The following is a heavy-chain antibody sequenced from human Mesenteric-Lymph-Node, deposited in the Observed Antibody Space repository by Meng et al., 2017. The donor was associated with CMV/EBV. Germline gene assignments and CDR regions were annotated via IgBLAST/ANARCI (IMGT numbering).Heavy chain of an antibody. V-gene: IGHV1-2*02. CDR2: INPNSGGT. CDR1: GYTFTGYY. J-gene: IGHJ6*02. D-gene: IGHD2-2*01. Sequence: ASVKVSCKASGYTFTGYYMHWVRQAPGQGLEWMGWINPNSGGTNYAQKFQGRVTMTRDTSISTAYMELSSLRSEDTAVYYCAREYCSSTSCYGLQYYYYYYGMDVWGQGTTVTVSS. CDR3: AREYCSSTSCYGLQYYYYYYGMDV.